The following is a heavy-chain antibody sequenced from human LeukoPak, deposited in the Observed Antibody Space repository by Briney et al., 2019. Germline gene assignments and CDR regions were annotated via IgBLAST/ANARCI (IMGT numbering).Heavy chain of an antibody. CDR2: IYYSGST. V-gene: IGHV4-31*03. D-gene: IGHD3-10*01. J-gene: IGHJ6*02. Sequence: SQTLSLTCTVSGGSISSGGYYWSWIRQHPGKGLEWIGYIYYSGSTYYNPSLKSRVTISVDTSKNQFSLKLSSVAASDKAGYFCAGESITMVRGGDYYYGMDVWGQGTTVTVSS. CDR1: GGSISSGGYY. CDR3: AGESITMVRGGDYYYGMDV.